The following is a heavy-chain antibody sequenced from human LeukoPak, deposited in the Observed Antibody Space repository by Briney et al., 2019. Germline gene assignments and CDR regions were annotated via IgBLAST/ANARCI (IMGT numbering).Heavy chain of an antibody. Sequence: ASVKVSCKASGYTFTSYGISWVRQAPGQGLEWMGWISAYNGNTNYAQKLQGRVTMTTDTSTSTAYMELRSLRSDDTAVYYCAREGELYSSSWYVGDFQHWGQGTLVTVSS. D-gene: IGHD6-13*01. CDR3: AREGELYSSSWYVGDFQH. J-gene: IGHJ1*01. CDR2: ISAYNGNT. V-gene: IGHV1-18*01. CDR1: GYTFTSYG.